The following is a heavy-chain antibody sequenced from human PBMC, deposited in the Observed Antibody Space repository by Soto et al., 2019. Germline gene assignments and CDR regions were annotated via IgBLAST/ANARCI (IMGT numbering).Heavy chain of an antibody. J-gene: IGHJ5*02. CDR3: ARDRDIVVVVAATGWFDP. CDR1: GFTFSSYA. CDR2: ISGGGGST. Sequence: GGSLRLSCAASGFTFSSYAMSWVRQAPGKGLEWVSAISGGGGSTYYADSVKGRFTISRDTSKNQFSLKLSSVTAADTAVYYCARDRDIVVVVAATGWFDPWGQGTLVTVSS. V-gene: IGHV3-23*01. D-gene: IGHD2-15*01.